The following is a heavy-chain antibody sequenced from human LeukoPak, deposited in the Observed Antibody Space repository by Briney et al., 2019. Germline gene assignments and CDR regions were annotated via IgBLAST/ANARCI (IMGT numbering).Heavy chain of an antibody. J-gene: IGHJ5*02. CDR2: IIPIFGTA. D-gene: IGHD2-2*01. CDR1: GGTFSSYA. CDR3: ARGRTLGYCSSTSCPRSWFDP. Sequence: SVKVSCKASGGTFSSYAISWVRQAPGQGLEWMGGIIPIFGTANYAQKFQGRVTITTDESTSTAYMELSSLRSEDTAVYYCARGRTLGYCSSTSCPRSWFDPWGRGTLVTVSS. V-gene: IGHV1-69*05.